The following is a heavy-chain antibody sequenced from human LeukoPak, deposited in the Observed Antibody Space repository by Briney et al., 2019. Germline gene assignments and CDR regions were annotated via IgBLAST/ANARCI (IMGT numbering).Heavy chain of an antibody. V-gene: IGHV5-51*01. Sequence: GASLKISCQCSGYIFTSYWIGWVRPVPGKGLEWMWIIYPGDSDTRYSPSFQGQVTISAVKSISTAYLQWSSLKASDTAMYYCARLHQRSTVTKLGFDYWGQGTLVTVSS. J-gene: IGHJ4*02. CDR2: IYPGDSDT. CDR3: ARLHQRSTVTKLGFDY. CDR1: GYIFTSYW. D-gene: IGHD4-17*01.